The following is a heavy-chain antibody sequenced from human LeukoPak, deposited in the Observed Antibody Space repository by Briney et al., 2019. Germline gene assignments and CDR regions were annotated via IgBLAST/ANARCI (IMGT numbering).Heavy chain of an antibody. Sequence: GGSLRLSCAASGFTFSSYGMNWVRQAPGQGLEWVSTISSASDYISYADSVKGRFTISRDNAKNSLYMQMNSLRAEDTAVYYGAREGSSSWDDAFDIWGQGTTVTVSS. CDR2: ISSASDYI. D-gene: IGHD6-13*01. J-gene: IGHJ3*02. V-gene: IGHV3-21*01. CDR3: AREGSSSWDDAFDI. CDR1: GFTFSSYG.